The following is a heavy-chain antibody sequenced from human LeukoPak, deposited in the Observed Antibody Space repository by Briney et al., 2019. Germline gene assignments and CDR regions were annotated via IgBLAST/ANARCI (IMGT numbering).Heavy chain of an antibody. D-gene: IGHD3-10*01. CDR1: GGSISSYY. CDR3: ARDVLRFGELFTPD. V-gene: IGHV4-59*01. Sequence: SETLSLTCTVSGGSISSYYWSWIRQPPGKGLEWIGYIYYSGSTNYNPSLKSRVTISVDTSKNQCPLKLSSVTAADTAVYYCARDVLRFGELFTPDWGQGTLVTVSS. J-gene: IGHJ4*02. CDR2: IYYSGST.